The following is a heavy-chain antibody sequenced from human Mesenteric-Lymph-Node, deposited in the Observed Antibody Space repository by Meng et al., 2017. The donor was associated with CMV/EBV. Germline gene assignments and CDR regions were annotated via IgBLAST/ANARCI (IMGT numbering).Heavy chain of an antibody. CDR2: IYYSGST. Sequence: SETLSLTCTVSGGSISSSSYYWGWIRQPPGKGLEWIGSIYYSGSTYYNPSLKSRVTISVDTSKNQFSLKLSSVTAADTAVYYCARDRIGYYDILTGDSDLYGMDVWGQGTTVTVSS. D-gene: IGHD3-9*01. CDR1: GGSISSSSYY. J-gene: IGHJ6*02. V-gene: IGHV4-39*07. CDR3: ARDRIGYYDILTGDSDLYGMDV.